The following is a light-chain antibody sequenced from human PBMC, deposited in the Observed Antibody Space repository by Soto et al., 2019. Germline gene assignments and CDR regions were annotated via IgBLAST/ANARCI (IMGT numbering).Light chain of an antibody. CDR2: DAS. CDR1: QTISRW. Sequence: DLQLTQNPSTLSASVGDEVTITCRASQTISRWLAWYQQKPGRAPKLLIYDASTLESGVPSRFSGSGSETEFTLTISRLQPDDFATYFCHSRAFGQGTRLET. CDR3: HSRA. J-gene: IGKJ5*01. V-gene: IGKV1-5*01.